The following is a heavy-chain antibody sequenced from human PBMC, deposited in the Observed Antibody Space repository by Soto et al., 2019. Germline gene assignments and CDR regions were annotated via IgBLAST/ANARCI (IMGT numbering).Heavy chain of an antibody. J-gene: IGHJ4*02. Sequence: QVQLVESGGGLVKPGGSLRLSCVVSGFSFSDYYMSWIRQAPGMGLEWISYISNTGSTKYYADSVKGRFTISRDNAKNSLYLQMNSLRGDDTAVYYCARDYYGDYILDYWGQGTLVTVSS. CDR2: ISNTGSTK. D-gene: IGHD4-17*01. CDR3: ARDYYGDYILDY. CDR1: GFSFSDYY. V-gene: IGHV3-11*01.